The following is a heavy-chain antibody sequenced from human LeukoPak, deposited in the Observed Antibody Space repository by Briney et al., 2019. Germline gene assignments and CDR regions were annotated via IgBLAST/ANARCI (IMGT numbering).Heavy chain of an antibody. CDR1: GYTFTSYY. V-gene: IGHV1-46*03. D-gene: IGHD3-10*01. CDR3: ARERRGFIIKWDFDY. J-gene: IGHJ4*02. Sequence: ASVKVSCKASGYTFTSYYMHWVRQAPGQGLEWMGIINPSGGSTSYAQKFQGRVTMTRDTSTSTVYMELSSLRSEDTAVYYCARERRGFIIKWDFDYWGQGTLVTVSS. CDR2: INPSGGST.